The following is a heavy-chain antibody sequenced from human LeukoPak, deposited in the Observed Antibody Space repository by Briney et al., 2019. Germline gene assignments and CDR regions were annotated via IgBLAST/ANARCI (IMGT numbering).Heavy chain of an antibody. V-gene: IGHV4-34*01. J-gene: IGHJ5*02. D-gene: IGHD2-15*01. CDR2: INHSGST. CDR1: GGSSSGYY. Sequence: NPSETLSLTCAVYGGSSSGYYWSWIRQPPGKGLEWIGEINHSGSTNYNPSLKSRVTISVDTSKNQFSLKLSSVTAADTAVYYCASPYPYTNWFDPWGQGTLVTVSS. CDR3: ASPYPYTNWFDP.